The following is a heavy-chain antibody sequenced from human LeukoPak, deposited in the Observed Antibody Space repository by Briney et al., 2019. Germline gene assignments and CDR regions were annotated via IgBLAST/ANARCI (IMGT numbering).Heavy chain of an antibody. J-gene: IGHJ4*02. CDR3: ARDYYDSSGYYRFDY. V-gene: IGHV1-8*01. CDR2: MNPNSGNT. CDR1: GYTFTTYD. D-gene: IGHD3-22*01. Sequence: ASVKVSCKASGYTFTTYDINWVRQATGQGLEWMGWMNPNSGNTGYAQKFQGRVTMTRNTSISTAYMELSSLRSEDTAVFYCARDYYDSSGYYRFDYWGQGTLVTVSS.